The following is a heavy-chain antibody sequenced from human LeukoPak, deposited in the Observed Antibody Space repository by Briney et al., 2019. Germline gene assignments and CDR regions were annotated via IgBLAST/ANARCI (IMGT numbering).Heavy chain of an antibody. D-gene: IGHD5-18*01. CDR2: INHSGST. V-gene: IGHV4-34*01. Sequence: SETLSLTRAVYGGSFSGYYWSWIRQPPGKGLEWIGEINHSGSTNYNPSLKSRVTISVDTSKNQFSLKLSSVTAADTAVYYCARAMDTAMVPFDYWGQGTLVTVSS. CDR3: ARAMDTAMVPFDY. CDR1: GGSFSGYY. J-gene: IGHJ4*02.